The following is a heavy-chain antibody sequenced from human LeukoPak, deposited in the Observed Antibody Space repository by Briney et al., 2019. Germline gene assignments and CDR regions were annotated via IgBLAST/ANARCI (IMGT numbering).Heavy chain of an antibody. V-gene: IGHV1-2*02. J-gene: IGHJ3*02. D-gene: IGHD3-9*01. Sequence: GWINPNSGGTNYAQKFQGRVTMTRDTSISTAYMELSRLRSDDTAVYYCARDRPIFRAFDIWGQGTMVTVSS. CDR2: INPNSGGT. CDR3: ARDRPIFRAFDI.